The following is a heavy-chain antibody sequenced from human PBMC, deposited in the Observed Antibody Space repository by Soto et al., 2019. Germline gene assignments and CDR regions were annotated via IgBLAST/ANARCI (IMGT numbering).Heavy chain of an antibody. CDR1: GYTFTSYA. D-gene: IGHD1-26*01. Sequence: QVQLVQSGAEVKKPGASVKVSCKASGYTFTSYAMHWVRQAPGQRLEWMGWINAGNGNTKYSQKFQGRVTITRDTSASTAYMELSSLRSEDTAVYYCAIRVGATGYFDYWGQGTQVTVSS. V-gene: IGHV1-3*01. J-gene: IGHJ4*02. CDR2: INAGNGNT. CDR3: AIRVGATGYFDY.